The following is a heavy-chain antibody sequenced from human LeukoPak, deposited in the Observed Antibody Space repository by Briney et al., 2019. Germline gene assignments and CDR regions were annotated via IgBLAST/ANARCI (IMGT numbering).Heavy chain of an antibody. V-gene: IGHV4-61*02. J-gene: IGHJ6*02. CDR1: GGSISSGSYY. CDR2: IYTSGST. D-gene: IGHD3-3*01. CDR3: ARGGGRDFWSGYYRPYYYGMDV. Sequence: SQTLSLICTVSGGSISSGSYYWSWIRQPAGKGLEWIGRIYTSGSTNYNPSLKSRVTISVDTSKNQFSLKLSSVTAADTAVYYCARGGGRDFWSGYYRPYYYGMDVWGQGTTVTVSS.